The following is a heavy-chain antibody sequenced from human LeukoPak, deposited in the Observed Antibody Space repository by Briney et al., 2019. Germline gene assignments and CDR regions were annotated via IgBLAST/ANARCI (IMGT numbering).Heavy chain of an antibody. J-gene: IGHJ4*02. Sequence: PGGSLRLSCAASGFTFSIYDMSWVRQAPGKGLEWVSLMSGSGGTTYYADSVKGRFTISRDNSNNTLYLQMNSLRAEDTALYYCAKGQGGPTTYRFDYWGQGTQVTVSS. CDR2: MSGSGGTT. CDR1: GFTFSIYD. CDR3: AKGQGGPTTYRFDY. V-gene: IGHV3-23*01. D-gene: IGHD1-26*01.